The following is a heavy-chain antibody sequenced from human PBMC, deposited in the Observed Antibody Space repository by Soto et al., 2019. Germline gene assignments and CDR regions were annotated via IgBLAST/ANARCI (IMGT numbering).Heavy chain of an antibody. J-gene: IGHJ4*02. CDR2: IKHDGSEK. CDR3: VTGVGTGYYYLH. V-gene: IGHV3-7*05. Sequence: PGGSLRLSCEASGVTFSNFWMTWVRQTPGKGLEWVANIKHDGSEKYYLDSVKGRFTISRDNAKNSLYLQMNSLRAEDTAVYYCVTGVGTGYYYLHWGQGTLVTVSS. D-gene: IGHD3-10*01. CDR1: GVTFSNFW.